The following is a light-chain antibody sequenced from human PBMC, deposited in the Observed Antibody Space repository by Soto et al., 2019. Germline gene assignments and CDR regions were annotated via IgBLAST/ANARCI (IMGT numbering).Light chain of an antibody. Sequence: EILLTQSPGTLSLSPGERATLSCRASQSVRNNYLAWYQQKPGQAPRLLIFGASGRATGIPDRFSGSGSGTDFTLTISRLEPEDVAVYYCQQYGSSPYTFGQGSKLEI. V-gene: IGKV3-20*01. J-gene: IGKJ2*01. CDR1: QSVRNNY. CDR3: QQYGSSPYT. CDR2: GAS.